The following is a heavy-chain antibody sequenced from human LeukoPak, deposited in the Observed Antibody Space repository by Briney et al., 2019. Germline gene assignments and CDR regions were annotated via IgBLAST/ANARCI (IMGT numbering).Heavy chain of an antibody. CDR2: IIPIFGTA. CDR3: ARSLSRVGTIFGVVNENWFDP. CDR1: GGTFSSYA. Sequence: SVKVSCKASGGTFSSYAISWVRQAPGQGLEWVGGIIPIFGTANYAQKFQGRVTITADESTSTAYMELSSLRSEDTAVYYCARSLSRVGTIFGVVNENWFDPWGQGTLVTVSS. D-gene: IGHD3-3*01. V-gene: IGHV1-69*01. J-gene: IGHJ5*02.